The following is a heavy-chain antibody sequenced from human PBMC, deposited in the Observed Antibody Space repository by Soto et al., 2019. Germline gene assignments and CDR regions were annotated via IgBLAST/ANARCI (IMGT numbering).Heavy chain of an antibody. D-gene: IGHD2-15*01. J-gene: IGHJ6*02. CDR2: IIPIFGTA. CDR3: ARDPLSVVAATAHYYYYGMDV. V-gene: IGHV1-69*13. CDR1: GGTFSSYA. Sequence: ASVKVSCKASGGTFSSYAISWVRQAPGQGLEWMGGIIPIFGTANYAQKFQGRVTITADESTSTAYMELSSLRSEDTAVYYCARDPLSVVAATAHYYYYGMDVWGQGTTVTVSS.